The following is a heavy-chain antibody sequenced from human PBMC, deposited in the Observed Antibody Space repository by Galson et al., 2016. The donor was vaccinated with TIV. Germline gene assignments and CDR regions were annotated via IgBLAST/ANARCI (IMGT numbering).Heavy chain of an antibody. V-gene: IGHV3-23*01. Sequence: SLRLSCAGSTLKSSSYAMSWVRQAPGKGLEWVSAINVSGGRTYYADSVKGRFTISRDNSKNTVYLQTNSLRAEDTAVYYCAKGGGYGDVYFDFWGQGTLVTVSS. CDR2: INVSGGRT. CDR3: AKGGGYGDVYFDF. CDR1: TLKSSSYA. D-gene: IGHD4-17*01. J-gene: IGHJ4*02.